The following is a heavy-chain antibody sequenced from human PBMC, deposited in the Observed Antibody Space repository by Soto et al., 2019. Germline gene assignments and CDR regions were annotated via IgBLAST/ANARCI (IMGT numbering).Heavy chain of an antibody. J-gene: IGHJ6*02. V-gene: IGHV4-39*01. D-gene: IGHD3-22*01. CDR3: ARDSSGYYYYTRGFYYYGMDV. CDR2: IYYSGST. CDR1: GGSISSSSYY. Sequence: KSSETLSLTCTVSGGSISSSSYYWGWIRQPPGKGLEWIGSIYYSGSTYYNPSLKSRVTISVDTSKNQFSLKLSSVTAADTAVYYCARDSSGYYYYTRGFYYYGMDVWGQGTTVTVSS.